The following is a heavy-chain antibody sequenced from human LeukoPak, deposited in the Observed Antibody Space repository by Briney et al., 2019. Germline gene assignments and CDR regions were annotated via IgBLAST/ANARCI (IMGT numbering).Heavy chain of an antibody. J-gene: IGHJ4*02. V-gene: IGHV3-23*01. CDR3: GMATWISSAHAVW. CDR2: MKGDGET. D-gene: IGHD6-6*01. CDR1: GFSFTNYA. Sequence: GGSLRLSCAASGFSFTNYAMSWVRQAPGRGPEWLSSMKGDGETFYTDSVKGRFTLSRDVSRKKVYLKLKYVRGEDTTVYYCGMATWISSAHAVWGGQRSQPTLSA.